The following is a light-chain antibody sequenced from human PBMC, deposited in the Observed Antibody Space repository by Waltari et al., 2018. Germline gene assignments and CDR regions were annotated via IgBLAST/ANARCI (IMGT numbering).Light chain of an antibody. CDR2: EVN. CDR1: SSDVGRYNH. CDR3: NSYTSSSTLWV. J-gene: IGLJ3*02. Sequence: QSPLTQPASVSGSPGQSITISCTGTSSDVGRYNHVSWYQQHPGKAPKLMIYEVNNRPSGVSDRFSGSKSGNTASLTISGLQAEDEADYYCNSYTSSSTLWVFGGGTKLTVL. V-gene: IGLV2-14*01.